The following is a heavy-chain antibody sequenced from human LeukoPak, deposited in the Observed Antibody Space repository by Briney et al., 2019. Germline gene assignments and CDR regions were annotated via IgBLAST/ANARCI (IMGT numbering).Heavy chain of an antibody. V-gene: IGHV4-59*08. J-gene: IGHJ4*02. CDR3: ARLPIVGATQFDY. D-gene: IGHD1-26*01. Sequence: SEPLSLTCPVSGGSISSYYWSWIRPPPGKGLEWIGYIYYSGSTYYNPALKSRVTISVDTSKNQFSLKLSSVTAADTAVYYCARLPIVGATQFDYWGQGTLVTVSS. CDR2: IYYSGST. CDR1: GGSISSYY.